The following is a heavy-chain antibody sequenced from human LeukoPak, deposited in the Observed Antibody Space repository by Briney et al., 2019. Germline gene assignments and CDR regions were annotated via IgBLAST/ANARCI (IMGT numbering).Heavy chain of an antibody. J-gene: IGHJ4*02. CDR1: GFTFSSYG. CDR2: IWYDGSNK. V-gene: IGHV3-33*01. D-gene: IGHD6-13*01. CDR3: ARDIAAAGRALDY. Sequence: PGRSLRLSCAASGFTFSSYGMHWVRQAPGKGLEWVAVIWYDGSNKYYADSVKGRFTISGDNSKNTLYLQMNSLRAEDTAVYYCARDIAAAGRALDYWGQGTLVTVSS.